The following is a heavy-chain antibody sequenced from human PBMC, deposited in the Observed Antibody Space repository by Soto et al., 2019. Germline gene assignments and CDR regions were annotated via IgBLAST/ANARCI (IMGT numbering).Heavy chain of an antibody. CDR2: ISSSSSYV. D-gene: IGHD6-19*01. J-gene: IGHJ6*02. V-gene: IGHV3-21*01. CDR1: GFTFSSYS. Sequence: GGSLRLSCAASGFTFSSYSMNWVRQAPGKGLEWVSSISSSSSYVYYADSVKGRFTISRDNAKNSLYLQMNSLRAEDTAVYYCARDGLSVAGKTYYYYGMDVWGQGTTVTVSS. CDR3: ARDGLSVAGKTYYYYGMDV.